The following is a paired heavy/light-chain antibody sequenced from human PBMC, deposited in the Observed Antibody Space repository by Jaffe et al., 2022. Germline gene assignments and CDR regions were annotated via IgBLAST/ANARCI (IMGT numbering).Light chain of an antibody. J-gene: IGLJ2*01. CDR2: DVT. CDR1: SRDVGAYDF. Sequence: QSALTQPRSVSGSPGQSVTISCTGTSRDVGAYDFVSWYQQHPDKAPKLMIYDVTERPSGVPDRFSGSKSGNTASLTISGLQVDDEADYFCCSHGGTYTVFGGGTKLTVL. V-gene: IGLV2-11*01. CDR3: CSHGGTYTV.
Heavy chain of an antibody. V-gene: IGHV3-23*01. Sequence: EEQLLESGGGLAQPGGSLRLSCAASGFTFNIFDMGWVRQAPGKGLEWVSSISSNAYGTFYADSVKARFIISRDNSKNTMYLQMNSLRVDDTAQYYCARRLYCRGGGGCHSTFDIWGQGTMVTVSS. CDR2: ISSNAYGT. CDR1: GFTFNIFD. J-gene: IGHJ3*02. CDR3: ARRLYCRGGGGCHSTFDI. D-gene: IGHD2-15*01.